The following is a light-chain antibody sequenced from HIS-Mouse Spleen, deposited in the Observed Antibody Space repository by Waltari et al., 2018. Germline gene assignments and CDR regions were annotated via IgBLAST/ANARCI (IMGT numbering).Light chain of an antibody. V-gene: IGKV4-1*01. Sequence: DIVMTQSPDSLAVSLGERATINCKSSQSVLYSSNNKNYLAWYQQKPGQPPKLLIYWASTLESGVPDRFSVSGSGTDFTLTISSLQAEDVAVYYCQQYYSTPPYTFGQGTKLEIK. CDR3: QQYYSTPPYT. CDR2: WAS. CDR1: QSVLYSSNNKNY. J-gene: IGKJ2*01.